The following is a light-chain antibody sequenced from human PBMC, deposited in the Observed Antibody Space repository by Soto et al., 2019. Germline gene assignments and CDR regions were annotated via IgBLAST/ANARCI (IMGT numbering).Light chain of an antibody. J-gene: IGKJ5*01. CDR2: AAS. CDR1: QSIRSY. Sequence: DIQMTQSPSSLSASVGDRVTITCRASQSIRSYLNWYQQKPRKAPKLLIYAASSLQSGVPSRFSGSGSGTDFTRTISSLQPEDFATYYCQQSYSTPFPFGQGTRREIK. CDR3: QQSYSTPFP. V-gene: IGKV1-39*01.